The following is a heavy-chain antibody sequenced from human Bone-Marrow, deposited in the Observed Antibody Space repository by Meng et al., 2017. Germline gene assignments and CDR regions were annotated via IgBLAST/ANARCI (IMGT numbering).Heavy chain of an antibody. CDR3: ARASRTEGGFDD. CDR1: GGSISSGGYY. CDR2: IYYSGCT. J-gene: IGHJ4*01. V-gene: IGHV4-31*03. Sequence: SETLSLTCTVSGGSISSGGYYWSWIRQHPGKGLEWIGYIYYSGCTYYNPSLKSRVTISVDTSKNQFSLKLSAVSAADTAVYYCARASRTEGGFDDWGQGTPVTVSS.